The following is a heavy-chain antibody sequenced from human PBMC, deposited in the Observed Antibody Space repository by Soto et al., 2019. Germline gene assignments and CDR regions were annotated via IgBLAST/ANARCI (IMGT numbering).Heavy chain of an antibody. CDR2: ISAYNGNT. D-gene: IGHD3-22*01. CDR3: ATPVGDSSGYYFDY. V-gene: IGHV1-18*01. J-gene: IGHJ4*02. CDR1: GYTFTSYG. Sequence: TSVKVSCKASGYTFTSYGISWVRQAPGQGLEWMGWISAYNGNTNYAQKLQGRVTMTTDTSTSTAYMELRSLRSDDTAVYYCATPVGDSSGYYFDYWGQGTLVTVSS.